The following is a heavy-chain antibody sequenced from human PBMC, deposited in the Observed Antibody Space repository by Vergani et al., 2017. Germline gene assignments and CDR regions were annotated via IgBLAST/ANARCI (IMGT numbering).Heavy chain of an antibody. J-gene: IGHJ4*01. CDR1: GFSFTTYA. D-gene: IGHD1-20*01. V-gene: IGHV3-23*01. CDR3: ARAYGRYDWFDY. CDR2: INTNGDST. Sequence: EVQLLESGGDLVQPGGSLRLSCAASGFSFTTYAMSWVRQAPGKGLEWVSTINTNGDSTRYGDSVKGRFTISRDNSKSTLYLQMNSLRVEDTAVYYCARAYGRYDWFDYWGQRTLVTVSS.